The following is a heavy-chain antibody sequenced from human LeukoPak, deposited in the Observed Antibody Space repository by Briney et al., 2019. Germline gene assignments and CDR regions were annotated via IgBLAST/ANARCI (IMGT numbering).Heavy chain of an antibody. J-gene: IGHJ6*02. V-gene: IGHV4-30-2*01. CDR2: IYHSGGT. D-gene: IGHD2-15*01. CDR1: GGSISSGGYS. Sequence: PSETLSLTCAVSGGSISSGGYSWSWIRQPPGKGLEWIGYIYHSGGTYYNPPLKSRVTISVDRSKNQFSLKLSSVTAADTAVYYCARGGAVVHGMGVWGQGTTVTVSS. CDR3: ARGGAVVHGMGV.